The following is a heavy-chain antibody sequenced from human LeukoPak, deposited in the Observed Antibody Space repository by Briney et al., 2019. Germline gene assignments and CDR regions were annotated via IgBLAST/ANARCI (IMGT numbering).Heavy chain of an antibody. CDR2: ISGSGGST. CDR1: GFTFSSYA. D-gene: IGHD5-24*01. Sequence: PGGSLRLSCAASGFTFSSYAMNWVRQAPGKGLKWVSGISGSGGSTNYADSVEGRFTISRDNSNNTLCLQMNSLRAEDTAVYYCAKDARRDGYSYDYWGQGTLVTVSS. CDR3: AKDARRDGYSYDY. J-gene: IGHJ4*02. V-gene: IGHV3-23*01.